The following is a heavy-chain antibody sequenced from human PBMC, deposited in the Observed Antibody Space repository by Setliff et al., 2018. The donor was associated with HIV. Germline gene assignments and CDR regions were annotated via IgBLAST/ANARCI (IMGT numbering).Heavy chain of an antibody. CDR3: AREAFGDYVWGSYRYKDY. Sequence: SETLSLTCSVSGGSISSDSHFWGWIRQPPGRGLEWIGTIYYSGSTYYNPSLKSRVTILVDTSKNQFSLKLSSVTAADTAVYYCAREAFGDYVWGSYRYKDYWGQGTLVTVSS. CDR1: GGSISSDSHF. CDR2: IYYSGST. J-gene: IGHJ4*02. D-gene: IGHD3-16*02. V-gene: IGHV4-39*07.